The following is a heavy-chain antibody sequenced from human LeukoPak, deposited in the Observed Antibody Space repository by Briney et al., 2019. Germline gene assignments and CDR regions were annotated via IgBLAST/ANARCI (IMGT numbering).Heavy chain of an antibody. Sequence: GGSLRLSCAASGFTFSSYSMNWVRQAPGKGLEWVSFISSSSTYIYYADSMKGRFTISRDDAKSSLYLQMNSLRAEDTAVYYCARAPAMILRPNYMDVWGKGTTVTVSS. CDR3: ARAPAMILRPNYMDV. CDR2: ISSSSTYI. J-gene: IGHJ6*03. V-gene: IGHV3-21*01. CDR1: GFTFSSYS. D-gene: IGHD3-3*01.